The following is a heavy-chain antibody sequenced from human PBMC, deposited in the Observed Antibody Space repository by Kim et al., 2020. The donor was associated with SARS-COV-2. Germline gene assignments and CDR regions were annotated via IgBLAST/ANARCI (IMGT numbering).Heavy chain of an antibody. CDR3: AKVQSLIYSYGPIDY. J-gene: IGHJ4*02. CDR1: GFTFSSYA. CDR2: ISGSGGST. D-gene: IGHD5-18*01. Sequence: GGSLRLSCAASGFTFSSYAMSWVRQAPGKGLEWVSAISGSGGSTYYADSVKGRFTISRDNSKNTLYLQMNSLRAEDTAVYYCAKVQSLIYSYGPIDYWGQGTLVTVSS. V-gene: IGHV3-23*01.